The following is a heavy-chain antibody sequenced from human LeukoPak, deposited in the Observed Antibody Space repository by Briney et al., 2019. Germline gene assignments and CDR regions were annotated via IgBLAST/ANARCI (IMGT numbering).Heavy chain of an antibody. V-gene: IGHV3-30*04. CDR1: GFTFSSYA. D-gene: IGHD2-21*01. CDR2: ISYDGGNT. Sequence: GGSLRLSCAASGFTFSSYAMHWVRQAPGKGLEWVAVISYDGGNTYYADSVKGRFTISRDNSKNTLYLQMNRLRAEDTDVYYCARGNAVIHMVADDPSLRYYYCMDVWGQGTTVTVSS. CDR3: ARGNAVIHMVADDPSLRYYYCMDV. J-gene: IGHJ6*02.